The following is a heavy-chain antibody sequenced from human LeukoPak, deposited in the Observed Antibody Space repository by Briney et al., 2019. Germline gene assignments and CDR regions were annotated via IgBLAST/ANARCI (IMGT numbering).Heavy chain of an antibody. V-gene: IGHV1-69*05. CDR1: GGTFSSYA. CDR2: IIPIFGTA. CDR3: ASPNDYGGSYFDY. Sequence: SVKVSCKASGGTFSSYAISWVRQAPGQGLEWMGGIIPIFGTANYAQKFQGRVTITTDESTSTAYMELSSLRSEDTAVYYCASPNDYGGSYFDYWGQGTLVTVSS. J-gene: IGHJ4*02. D-gene: IGHD4-23*01.